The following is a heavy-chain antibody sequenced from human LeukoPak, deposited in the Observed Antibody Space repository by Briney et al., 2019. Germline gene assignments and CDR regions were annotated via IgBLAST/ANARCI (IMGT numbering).Heavy chain of an antibody. J-gene: IGHJ4*02. V-gene: IGHV4-34*01. CDR3: ARAPPYSSGWRGGFDY. Sequence: SETLSLTCAVYGGSFSGYYWSWIRQPPGKGLEWIGEINHSGSTNYNPSLKSRVTISVVTSKNQFSLKLSSVTAADTAVYYCARAPPYSSGWRGGFDYWGQGTLVTVSS. D-gene: IGHD6-19*01. CDR2: INHSGST. CDR1: GGSFSGYY.